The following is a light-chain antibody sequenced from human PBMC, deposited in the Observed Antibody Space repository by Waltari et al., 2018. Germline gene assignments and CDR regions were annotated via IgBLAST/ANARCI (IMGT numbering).Light chain of an antibody. V-gene: IGKV1-5*03. CDR3: QQYNFYPWT. Sequence: DIKMTQSPSTMSASVGDRVTITCRASQSISSWLAWYQQKPGKAPKLLIYKASSLESGVPSRFSGSGSGTEFTLTISSLHPDDFSTYYCQQYNFYPWTFGQGTKVEIK. J-gene: IGKJ1*01. CDR1: QSISSW. CDR2: KAS.